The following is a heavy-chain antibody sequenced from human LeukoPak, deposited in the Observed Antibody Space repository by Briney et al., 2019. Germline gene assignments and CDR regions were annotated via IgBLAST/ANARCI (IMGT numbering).Heavy chain of an antibody. J-gene: IGHJ4*02. CDR2: ISRTGDTI. CDR1: GFTFSDYY. V-gene: IGHV3-11*01. CDR3: ARGSGYSGYVAY. Sequence: GGSLRLSCTASGFTFSDYYMSWIRQAPGKGLEWVSYISRTGDTIYYADSVKGRFTISRDTAKNSLYLQMNSLRAEDTAVYYCARGSGYSGYVAYWGQGTLVTVSS. D-gene: IGHD5-12*01.